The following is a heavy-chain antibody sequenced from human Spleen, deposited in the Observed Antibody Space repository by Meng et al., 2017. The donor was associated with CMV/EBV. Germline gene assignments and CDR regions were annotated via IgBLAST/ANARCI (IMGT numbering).Heavy chain of an antibody. D-gene: IGHD3-9*01. CDR3: ARGDSYDLLTGYYPLVDAFDI. V-gene: IGHV4-4*07. J-gene: IGHJ3*02. CDR2: IYTSGST. Sequence: ESLKISCAASGFTFSSYGMHWVRQAPGKGLEWIGRIYTSGSTNYNPSLKSRVTMSVDTSKNQFSLKLSSVTAADTAVYYCARGDSYDLLTGYYPLVDAFDIWGQGTMVTVSS. CDR1: GFTFSSYG.